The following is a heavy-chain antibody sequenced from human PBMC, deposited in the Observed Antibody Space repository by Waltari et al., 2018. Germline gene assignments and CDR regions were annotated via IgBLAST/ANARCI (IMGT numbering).Heavy chain of an antibody. CDR3: ARESGHLYDTSGYLSYLAN. D-gene: IGHD3-22*01. V-gene: IGHV4-59*01. CDR2: LSHRRGP. Sequence: QVQLQESGPGLVKPSETLSLTCTISGGTISDFYWKWIRQSPEKGLEWIGYLSHRRGPNYTPAPRTPVNLSVETSYDHFSLRLSSVTAADTAVYYCARESGHLYDTSGYLSYLANWGQGTLVTVSS. J-gene: IGHJ4*02. CDR1: GGTISDFY.